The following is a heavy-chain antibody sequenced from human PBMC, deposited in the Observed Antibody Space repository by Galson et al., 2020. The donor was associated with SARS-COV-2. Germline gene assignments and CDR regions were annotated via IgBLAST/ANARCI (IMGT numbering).Heavy chain of an antibody. CDR2: ISRSGDTT. V-gene: IGHV3-23*01. Sequence: AGSLRLSFAASGFTFSNYAMTWLRQAPGKGLQSVSAISRSGDTTYYAPFVKGRFTISRDNSKNTLYLQMDSLKAEDTAVYYCAKGGQVLYNWFDPWGQGTLVTVSS. D-gene: IGHD2-8*01. CDR1: GFTFSNYA. J-gene: IGHJ5*02. CDR3: AKGGQVLYNWFDP.